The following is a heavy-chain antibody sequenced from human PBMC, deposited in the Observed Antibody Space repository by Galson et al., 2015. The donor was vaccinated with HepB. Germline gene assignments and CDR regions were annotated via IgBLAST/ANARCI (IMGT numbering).Heavy chain of an antibody. J-gene: IGHJ4*02. CDR2: ISYDGSNK. CDR1: GFTFSSYA. CDR3: ARGGIAADDY. V-gene: IGHV3-30-3*01. D-gene: IGHD6-13*01. Sequence: SLRVSCAASGFTFSSYAMHWVRQAPGKGLEWVAVISYDGSNKYYADSVKGRFTISRDNSKNTLYLQMNSLRAEDTAVYYCARGGIAADDYWGQGTLVTVSS.